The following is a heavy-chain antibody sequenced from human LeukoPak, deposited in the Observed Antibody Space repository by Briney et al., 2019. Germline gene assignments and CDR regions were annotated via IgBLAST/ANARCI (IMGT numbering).Heavy chain of an antibody. D-gene: IGHD2/OR15-2a*01. J-gene: IGHJ4*02. CDR3: ARETCNGWDHYFDS. Sequence: SETLSLTCTVSGGSIRRADYYWGWIRQSPGKGPEWIGSIYHSGSTYYNPSLQSRVTKSVDTSKNQFSLNLSSVTAADTAVYFCARETCNGWDHYFDSWGQGTQVTVSS. CDR1: GGSIRRADYY. V-gene: IGHV4-39*07. CDR2: IYHSGST.